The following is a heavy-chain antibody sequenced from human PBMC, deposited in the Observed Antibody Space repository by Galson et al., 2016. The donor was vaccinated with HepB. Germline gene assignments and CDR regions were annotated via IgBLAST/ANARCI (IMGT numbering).Heavy chain of an antibody. CDR2: IWYDGSNK. D-gene: IGHD3-16*01. CDR3: VRDGGVILAAGNDY. V-gene: IGHV3-33*01. CDR1: GFTFSSYG. Sequence: SLRLSCAASGFTFSSYGMHWVRQAPGKGLEWVVVIWYDGSNKYYADSVKGRFTISRDNSKNTLYLQMNRLRAEDTAVYYCVRDGGVILAAGNDYWGQGTLVTVSS. J-gene: IGHJ4*02.